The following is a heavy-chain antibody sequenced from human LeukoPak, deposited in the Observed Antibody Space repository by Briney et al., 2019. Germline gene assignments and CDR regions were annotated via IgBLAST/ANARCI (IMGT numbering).Heavy chain of an antibody. D-gene: IGHD4-17*01. CDR3: AKYGDYRYLYGMDV. CDR2: ISSSGRTE. V-gene: IGHV3-48*03. CDR1: GFMFSNYW. Sequence: GGSLRLSCAASGFMFSNYWMSWVRQAPGKGLEWVSYISSSGRTENYADSVKGRFTISRDNAKNSLYLQMNNLRAEDTAIYYCAKYGDYRYLYGMDVWGQGTTVTVSS. J-gene: IGHJ6*02.